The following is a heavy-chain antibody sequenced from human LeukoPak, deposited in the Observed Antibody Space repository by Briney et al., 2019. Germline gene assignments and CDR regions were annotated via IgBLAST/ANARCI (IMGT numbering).Heavy chain of an antibody. D-gene: IGHD2-15*01. CDR2: ISSSSSYI. V-gene: IGHV3-21*01. CDR3: ASCSGGSCYSGRIDY. CDR1: GFTFSSYS. Sequence: GGSLRLSCAASGFTFSSYSMNWVRQAPGEGLEWVSSISSSSSYIYYADSVKGRFTISRDNAKNSLYLQMNSLRAEDTAVYYCASCSGGSCYSGRIDYWGQGTLVTVS. J-gene: IGHJ4*02.